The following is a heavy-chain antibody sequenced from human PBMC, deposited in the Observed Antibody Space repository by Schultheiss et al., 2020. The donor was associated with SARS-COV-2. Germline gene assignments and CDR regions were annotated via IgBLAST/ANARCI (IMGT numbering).Heavy chain of an antibody. J-gene: IGHJ3*02. D-gene: IGHD3-22*01. CDR2: IRSKAYGGTT. CDR3: TREGYYYDSSGYFPGAFDI. V-gene: IGHV3-49*04. Sequence: GGSLRLSCAASGFTFSSNYMSWVRQAPGKGLEWVGFIRSKAYGGTTEYAASVKGRFTISRDDSKSIAYLQMNSLKTEDTAVYYCTREGYYYDSSGYFPGAFDIWGQGTMVTVSS. CDR1: GFTFSSNY.